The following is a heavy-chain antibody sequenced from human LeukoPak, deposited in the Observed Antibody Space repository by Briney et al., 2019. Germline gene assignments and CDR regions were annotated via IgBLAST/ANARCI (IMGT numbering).Heavy chain of an antibody. CDR3: AREGGSRYFDFDWFDP. CDR2: IIPIFGTA. D-gene: IGHD3-9*01. Sequence: ASVKVSCKASGGTFSSYAISWVRQAPGQGLEWMGRIIPIFGTANYAQKFQGRVTITTDESKSTAYMELSSLRSEDTAVYYCAREGGSRYFDFDWFDPWGQGTLVTVSS. J-gene: IGHJ5*02. CDR1: GGTFSSYA. V-gene: IGHV1-69*05.